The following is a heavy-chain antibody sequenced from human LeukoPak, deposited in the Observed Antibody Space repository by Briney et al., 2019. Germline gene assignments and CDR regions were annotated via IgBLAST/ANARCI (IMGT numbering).Heavy chain of an antibody. D-gene: IGHD3-16*01. Sequence: ASVKVSCKTSGYSFTTNGMSWVRQAPGQGLEWMGWISGYNGDTEYAENLQGRVSIATDTSTATAYMELRSLRSDDTAVYYCARDNSLSGGVRNNWFDAWGQGTLVTASS. CDR1: GYSFTTNG. V-gene: IGHV1-18*01. CDR3: ARDNSLSGGVRNNWFDA. J-gene: IGHJ5*02. CDR2: ISGYNGDT.